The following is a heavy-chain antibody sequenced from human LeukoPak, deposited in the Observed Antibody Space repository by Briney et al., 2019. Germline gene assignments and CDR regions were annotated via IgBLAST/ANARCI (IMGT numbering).Heavy chain of an antibody. CDR3: ARGCSSTSCYLFDY. Sequence: ASVKVSCKASGYTFTSYGISWVRQAPGQGLEWMGWISAYNGNTNYAQKLQGRVTMTTDTSTSKAYMELRSLRSDDTAVYYCARGCSSTSCYLFDYWGQGTLVTVSS. J-gene: IGHJ4*02. D-gene: IGHD2-2*01. CDR1: GYTFTSYG. CDR2: ISAYNGNT. V-gene: IGHV1-18*01.